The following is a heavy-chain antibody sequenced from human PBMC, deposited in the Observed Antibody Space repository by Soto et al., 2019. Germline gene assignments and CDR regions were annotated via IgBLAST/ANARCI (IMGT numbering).Heavy chain of an antibody. CDR3: QKDRDGSSGWYGIDV. V-gene: IGHV3-9*01. CDR2: ISWNSGTM. D-gene: IGHD3-22*01. Sequence: PGGSLRLSCAASGFIFDDYAMHWVRQVPGKGLEWVSAISWNSGTMAYADSVKGRFTISRDNAKNSLYLQMNSLRSEDTALYYCQKDRDGSSGWYGIDVSGQGTTVTVYS. CDR1: GFIFDDYA. J-gene: IGHJ6*02.